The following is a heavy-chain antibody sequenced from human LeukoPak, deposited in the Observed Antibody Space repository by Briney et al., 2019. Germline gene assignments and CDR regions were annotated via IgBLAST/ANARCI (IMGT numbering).Heavy chain of an antibody. D-gene: IGHD3-22*01. CDR2: ISAYNGNT. CDR1: GYTFTSYG. V-gene: IGHV1-18*01. CDR3: AREYYYDSSGYNIDY. Sequence: ASVKVSCKASGYTFTSYGISWVRQAPGQGLEWMGWISAYNGNTNYAQKLQGRVTMTTDTSTSTAYMELRSLRSDDTAVYYCAREYYYDSSGYNIDYWGQGTLITDSS. J-gene: IGHJ4*02.